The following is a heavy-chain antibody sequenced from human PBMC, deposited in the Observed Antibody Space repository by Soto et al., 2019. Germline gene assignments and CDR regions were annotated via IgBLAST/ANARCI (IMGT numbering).Heavy chain of an antibody. V-gene: IGHV4-4*02. D-gene: IGHD3-10*01. CDR1: GVSISSGNW. CDR3: ARLVYDTRITYMYFHX. Sequence: PSDTLSLTFAVSGVSISSGNWWTWVRQTPQRGLAYIGEILHDGIANYYPSFESRVALSVDTSKNQFSLKLTSVTAADTAIYFCARLVYDTRITYMYFHXWGQAALVTVS. J-gene: IGHJ4*02. CDR2: ILHDGIA.